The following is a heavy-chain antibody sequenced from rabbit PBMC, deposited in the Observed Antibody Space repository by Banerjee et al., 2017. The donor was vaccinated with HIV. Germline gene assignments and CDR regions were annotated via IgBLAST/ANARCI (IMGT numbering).Heavy chain of an antibody. CDR3: ARDTYGYAGYAYARGYFNL. CDR1: GFSFSSSYY. D-gene: IGHD6-1*01. J-gene: IGHJ4*01. Sequence: QEQLVESGGGLVQPEGSLTLTCTASGFSFSSSYYMCWVRQAPGKGLEWIACIYGGVSGTTYYASWAQGRFPISKTSSTTVTLQMTSLTAADTATYFCARDTYGYAGYAYARGYFNLWGPGTLVTVS. V-gene: IGHV1S45*01. CDR2: IYGGVSGTT.